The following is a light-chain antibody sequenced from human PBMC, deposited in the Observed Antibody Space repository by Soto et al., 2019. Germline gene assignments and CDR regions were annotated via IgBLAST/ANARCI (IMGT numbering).Light chain of an antibody. CDR3: QHYNYWPYT. J-gene: IGKJ2*01. CDR2: DAS. CDR1: QTIDNT. V-gene: IGKV3-15*01. Sequence: EIMMTQSPATLSLSPRERATLSCRASQTIDNTLAWYQRKPGQAPRLLIYDASTRATGVPARFSGSGSGTDFTLTISSLQSEDFSVYYCQHYNYWPYTFGQGTKVDIK.